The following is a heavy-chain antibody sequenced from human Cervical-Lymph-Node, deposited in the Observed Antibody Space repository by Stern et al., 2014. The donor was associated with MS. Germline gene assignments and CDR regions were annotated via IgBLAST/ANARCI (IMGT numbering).Heavy chain of an antibody. Sequence: ESGPTLVKPTQTLTLTCDFSGFSLTTSGVGVGWIRQPPGKALEWLAILYWDDEKRYSPSLKNRLSIITDTAKNQVVLTMTNMDPVDTGTYYCAHRSTSVAGAWASWGQGILVVVSS. D-gene: IGHD1-26*01. CDR1: GFSLTTSGVG. V-gene: IGHV2-5*02. J-gene: IGHJ5*02. CDR3: AHRSTSVAGAWAS. CDR2: LYWDDEK.